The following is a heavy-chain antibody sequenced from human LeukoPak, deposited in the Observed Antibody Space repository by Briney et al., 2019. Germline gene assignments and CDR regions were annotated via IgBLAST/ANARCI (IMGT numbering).Heavy chain of an antibody. J-gene: IGHJ4*02. CDR1: GVSISSSYYY. V-gene: IGHV4-39*01. CDR3: ARSYSGSYVRFDY. D-gene: IGHD1-26*01. CDR2: IYYSGST. Sequence: PSETLSLTCTVSGVSISSSYYYWGWIRQPPGKGLEWIGSIYYSGSTYYNPSLKSRVTISVDTSKNQFSLKLSSVTAADTAVYYCARSYSGSYVRFDYWGQGTLVTVSS.